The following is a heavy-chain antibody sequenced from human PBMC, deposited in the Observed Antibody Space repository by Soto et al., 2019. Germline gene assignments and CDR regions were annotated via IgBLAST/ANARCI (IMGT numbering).Heavy chain of an antibody. CDR2: IYITGYT. J-gene: IGHJ4*02. D-gene: IGHD4-17*01. CDR3: AREYGDYSSGYYFDY. Sequence: GGSLRLSCAASGFTVSSNYMTWVRQAPGKGLEWVSVIYITGYTYHADSVKGRFTISRDNSKNTLYLQMNSLRAEDTAVYYCAREYGDYSSGYYFDYWGQGTLVTVSS. CDR1: GFTVSSNY. V-gene: IGHV3-66*01.